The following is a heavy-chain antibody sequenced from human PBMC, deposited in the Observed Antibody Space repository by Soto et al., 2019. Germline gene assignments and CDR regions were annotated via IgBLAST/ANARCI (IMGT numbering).Heavy chain of an antibody. CDR3: AREVRIAGGFDY. Sequence: QVQLVESGGGVVQPGRSLRLSCAASGFIFSSYAMHWVRQAPGKGLEWVAVISYDGSNKYHADSVKGRFTISRDNSKNTLYLQMNSLRAEDTAVYYWAREVRIAGGFDYWGQGTLVTVSS. J-gene: IGHJ4*02. D-gene: IGHD1-20*01. CDR1: GFIFSSYA. V-gene: IGHV3-30-3*01. CDR2: ISYDGSNK.